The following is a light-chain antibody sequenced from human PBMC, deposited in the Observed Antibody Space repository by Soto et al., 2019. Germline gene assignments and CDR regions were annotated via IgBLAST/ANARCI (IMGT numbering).Light chain of an antibody. CDR3: LQYSTSFRT. J-gene: IGKJ1*01. CDR2: KES. V-gene: IGKV1-5*03. CDR1: QSISSW. Sequence: DIQMTQSPTTLSASVGDRVTITCRASQSISSWLAWYQQKQGRVPRLLIYKESSLESGVPSRFSGSGSGTEFTLTISSLQPDDFATYYCLQYSTSFRTFGQGTKVEIK.